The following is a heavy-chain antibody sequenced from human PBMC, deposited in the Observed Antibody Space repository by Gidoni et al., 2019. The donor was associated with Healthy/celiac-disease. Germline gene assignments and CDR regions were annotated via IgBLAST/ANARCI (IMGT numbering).Heavy chain of an antibody. Sequence: QVQLHQSGPGLVSPSQTLSLPSAISGASVSSNSAAWHWSRQSPSRGLEWLGRTYYRSNWYNEYAVSVKSRITINPDTSKNQFSLQLNSVTPEDTAVYYCARERITMIVVAWGQGTLVTVSS. CDR3: ARERITMIVVA. D-gene: IGHD3-22*01. CDR1: GASVSSNSAA. J-gene: IGHJ5*02. CDR2: TYYRSNWYN. V-gene: IGHV6-1*01.